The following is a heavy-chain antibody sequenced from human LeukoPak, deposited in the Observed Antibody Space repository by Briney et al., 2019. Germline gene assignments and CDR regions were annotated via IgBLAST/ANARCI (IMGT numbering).Heavy chain of an antibody. J-gene: IGHJ4*02. CDR3: ARSRNYDILTGYSYYFDY. V-gene: IGHV1-69*02. D-gene: IGHD3-9*01. CDR1: GGTFISYT. Sequence: SVKVSCKASGGTFISYTISWVRQAPGQGLEWMGRIIPILGIANYAQKFQGRVTITADKSTSTDYMELRRLRSEDTAVYYCARSRNYDILTGYSYYFDYWGQGTLVTVSS. CDR2: IIPILGIA.